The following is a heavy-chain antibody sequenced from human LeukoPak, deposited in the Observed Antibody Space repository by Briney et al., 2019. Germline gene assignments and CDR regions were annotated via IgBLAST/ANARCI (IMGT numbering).Heavy chain of an antibody. CDR2: INHSGST. CDR3: ARHGIFVWGNYRSFDL. CDR1: GGSFSGYY. V-gene: IGHV4-34*01. J-gene: IGHJ2*01. Sequence: SETLSLTCAVYGGSFSGYYWSWLRQPPGKGLEWIGEINHSGSTNYNPSLESRVSISIDTSKNQFSLELSSVTAADTAVYYCARHGIFVWGNYRSFDLWGRGTLVTVSS. D-gene: IGHD3-16*02.